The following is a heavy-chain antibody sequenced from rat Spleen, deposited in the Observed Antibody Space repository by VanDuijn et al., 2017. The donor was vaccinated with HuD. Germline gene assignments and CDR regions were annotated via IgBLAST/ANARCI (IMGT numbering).Heavy chain of an antibody. D-gene: IGHD1-7*01. CDR2: ISSGGFT. J-gene: IGHJ2*01. V-gene: IGHV2S12*01. CDR3: TRETPMGTSRYFDH. CDR1: GFSLISTG. Sequence: QVQLKESGPGLVQPSQTLSLTCAVSGFSLISTGVGWVRQSPGKGLEWIVTISSGGFTYYNSPFKSRVSISRDTSKHQVFLEMNSLQTEDTAIYFCTRETPMGTSRYFDHWGQGVMVTVSS.